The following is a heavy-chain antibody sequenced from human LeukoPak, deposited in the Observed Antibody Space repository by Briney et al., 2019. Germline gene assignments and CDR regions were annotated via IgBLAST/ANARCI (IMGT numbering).Heavy chain of an antibody. V-gene: IGHV3-30*02. J-gene: IGHJ4*02. CDR1: GFTFSTYG. Sequence: PGVSLRLSCAASGFTFSTYGMHWVRQAPGKGLEWVAFIRYDGSNKYSADSVKGRFTISRDNSKNTLYLQMNSLKPEDTAVYYCAKGIWGSYYFDYWGQGTLVTVSS. CDR3: AKGIWGSYYFDY. D-gene: IGHD3-16*01. CDR2: IRYDGSNK.